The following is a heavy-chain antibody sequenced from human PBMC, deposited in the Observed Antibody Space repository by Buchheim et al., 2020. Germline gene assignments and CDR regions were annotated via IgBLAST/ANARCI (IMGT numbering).Heavy chain of an antibody. CDR1: GFTFSSYG. J-gene: IGHJ3*02. CDR2: ISYDGSNK. CDR3: AKDSGYDWRNAFDI. Sequence: VQLVESGGGVVQPGRSLRLSCAASGFTFSSYGMHWVRQAPGKGLEWVAVISYDGSNKYYADSVKGRFTISRDNSKNTLYLQMNSLRAEDTAVYYCAKDSGYDWRNAFDIWGQGT. V-gene: IGHV3-30*18. D-gene: IGHD5-12*01.